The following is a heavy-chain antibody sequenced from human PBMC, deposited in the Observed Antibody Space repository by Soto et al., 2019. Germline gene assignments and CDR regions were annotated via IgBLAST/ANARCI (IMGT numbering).Heavy chain of an antibody. CDR1: GYTFSSYA. D-gene: IGHD3-16*01. CDR3: ARGGYDYSCGAQNYQYDGLDA. Sequence: QAQLVQSGAEVKKPGASVRVSCKATGYTFSSYAFSWVRQAPGQGLEWLGWISPHSDDTQYAQKTQGRVSMTTDRCARTTYLDLRSLRSDEKAVNSRARGGYDYSCGAQNYQYDGLDAWGQGTPVTVSS. CDR2: ISPHSDDT. V-gene: IGHV1-18*01. J-gene: IGHJ5*02.